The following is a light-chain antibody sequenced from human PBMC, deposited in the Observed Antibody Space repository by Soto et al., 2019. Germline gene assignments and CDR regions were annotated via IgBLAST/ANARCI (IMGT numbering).Light chain of an antibody. CDR2: EVN. V-gene: IGLV2-14*01. J-gene: IGLJ3*02. Sequence: QAVLTQPASVSGSPGQSVSISCSGTRSDIGDYKYVSWYQQHPGKAPKLVISEVNNRPLGVSNRFSGSKSGNTASLTISALQAEDEADYYCSSYKTAITVFGGGTQLTVL. CDR3: SSYKTAITV. CDR1: RSDIGDYKY.